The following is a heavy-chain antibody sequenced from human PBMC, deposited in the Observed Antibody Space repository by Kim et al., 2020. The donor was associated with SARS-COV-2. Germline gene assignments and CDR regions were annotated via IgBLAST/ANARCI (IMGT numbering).Heavy chain of an antibody. D-gene: IGHD6-19*01. V-gene: IGHV4-39*01. CDR2: IYYSGST. CDR3: ERHGGGLAGQLDDYYYG. Sequence: SETLSLTCTVSGGSISSSSYYWGWIRQPPGKGLEWIGSIYYSGSTYYNPALKSRVTISVDTSKNQFSLKLSSVTAADTAVYYGERHGGGLAGQLDDYYYG. J-gene: IGHJ6*01. CDR1: GGSISSSSYY.